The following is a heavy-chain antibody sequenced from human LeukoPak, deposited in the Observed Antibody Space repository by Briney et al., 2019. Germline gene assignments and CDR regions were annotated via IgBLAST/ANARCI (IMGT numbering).Heavy chain of an antibody. V-gene: IGHV4-34*01. CDR1: GGSFSGYY. CDR2: INHSGST. J-gene: IGHJ4*02. D-gene: IGHD3-22*01. Sequence: PSETLSLTCAVYGGSFSGYYWSWIRQPPGKGLEWIGEINHSGSTNYNPSLKSRVTISVDTSKNQFSLKLSSVTAADTAVYYRARAGRSRYYYDSSGYYYFDYWGQGTLVTVSS. CDR3: ARAGRSRYYYDSSGYYYFDY.